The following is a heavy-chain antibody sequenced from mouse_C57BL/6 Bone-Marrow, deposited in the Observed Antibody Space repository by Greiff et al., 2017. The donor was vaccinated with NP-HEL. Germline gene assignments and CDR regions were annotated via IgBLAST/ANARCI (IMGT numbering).Heavy chain of an antibody. D-gene: IGHD2-10*01. CDR3: AKSGLLSDYYAMDD. V-gene: IGHV1-76*01. CDR2: IYPGSGNT. Sequence: QVQLQQSGAELVRPGASVKLSCKASGYTFTDYYINWVKQRPGQGLEWIARIYPGSGNTYYNEKFKGKATLTAEKSSSTAYMQLSSLTSEDSAVYFCAKSGLLSDYYAMDDWGQGTSVTVSS. J-gene: IGHJ4*01. CDR1: GYTFTDYY.